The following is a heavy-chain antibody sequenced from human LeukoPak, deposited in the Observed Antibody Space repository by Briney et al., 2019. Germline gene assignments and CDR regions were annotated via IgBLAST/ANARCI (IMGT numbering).Heavy chain of an antibody. D-gene: IGHD6-13*01. CDR2: IYYSGST. CDR1: GGSIRSSYYY. V-gene: IGHV4-39*07. Sequence: SETLSLTCTVSGGSIRSSYYYWGWIRQPPGKGLEWIGSIYYSGSTYYNPSLESRVTTSIDTSKNQFSLKMSSVTAADTAVYYCVREVKGYGSSWYQNWFDPWGQGTLVTVSS. J-gene: IGHJ5*02. CDR3: VREVKGYGSSWYQNWFDP.